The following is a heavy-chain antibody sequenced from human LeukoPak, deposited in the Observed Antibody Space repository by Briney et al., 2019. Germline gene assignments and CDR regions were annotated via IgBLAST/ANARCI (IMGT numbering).Heavy chain of an antibody. V-gene: IGHV1-46*01. J-gene: IGHJ5*02. D-gene: IGHD6-6*01. Sequence: GASVKVSCKASGYTFSAYYVHWVRQAPGQGLGWMGIINPSGGSTSYAQKFQGRVTMTRDTSTSTVYMELSSLRSEDTAVYYCARDGIAARRVNWFDPWGQGTLVTVSS. CDR2: INPSGGST. CDR3: ARDGIAARRVNWFDP. CDR1: GYTFSAYY.